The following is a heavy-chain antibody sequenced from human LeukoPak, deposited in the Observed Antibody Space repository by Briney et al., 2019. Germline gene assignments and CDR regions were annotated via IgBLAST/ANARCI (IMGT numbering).Heavy chain of an antibody. V-gene: IGHV1-18*01. CDR1: GYTFTSYG. CDR2: ISAYNGNT. Sequence: GASVKVSCKASGYTFTSYGISWVRQAPGQGLEWMGWISAYNGNTNYAQKLQGRVTMTTDTSTSTAYMELRSLRSGDTAVYYCARAIAVAGRLEFDYWGQGTLVTVSS. CDR3: ARAIAVAGRLEFDY. D-gene: IGHD6-19*01. J-gene: IGHJ4*02.